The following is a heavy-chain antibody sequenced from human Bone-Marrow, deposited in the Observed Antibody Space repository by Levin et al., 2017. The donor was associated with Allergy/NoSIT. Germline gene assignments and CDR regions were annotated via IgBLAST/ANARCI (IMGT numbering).Heavy chain of an antibody. D-gene: IGHD3-22*01. CDR3: ARENMAWGSGYH. CDR2: INPNSGGT. Sequence: ASVKVSCKASGYTFTGYYMHWVRQAPGQGLEWMGWINPNSGGTNYAQKFQGRVTMTRDTSISTAYMELSRLRSDDTAVYYCARENMAWGSGYHWGQGTLVTVSS. V-gene: IGHV1-2*02. CDR1: GYTFTGYY. J-gene: IGHJ5*02.